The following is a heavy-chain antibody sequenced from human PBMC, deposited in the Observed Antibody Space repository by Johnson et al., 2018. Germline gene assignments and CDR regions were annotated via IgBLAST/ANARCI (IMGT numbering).Heavy chain of an antibody. Sequence: VQLVQSGGGLVRPGRSLRLSCAGSGFIFDDYAMHWVRQPPGKGLEWVSGISWNRGDIGYADSVKGRFTISRDNSKNTLYLQMNSLRGGDTARYVCAGVQNYGGTAFYMDVWGKGTTVTVSS. CDR1: GFIFDDYA. CDR2: ISWNRGDI. V-gene: IGHV3-9*01. J-gene: IGHJ6*03. D-gene: IGHD4/OR15-4a*01. CDR3: AGVQNYGGTAFYMDV.